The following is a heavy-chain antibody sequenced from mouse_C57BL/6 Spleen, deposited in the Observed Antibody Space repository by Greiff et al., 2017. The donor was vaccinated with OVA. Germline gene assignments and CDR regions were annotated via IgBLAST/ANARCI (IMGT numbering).Heavy chain of an antibody. CDR1: GFSFNTYA. V-gene: IGHV10-1*01. Sequence: EVQLQGSGGGLVQPKGSLKLSCAASGFSFNTYAMNWVRQAPGKGLEWVARIRSKSNNYATYYADSVKDRLTISRDDSESMLYLQMNNLKTEDTAMYYCVRGGDGYDYWGQGTTLTVSS. CDR3: VRGGDGYDY. CDR2: IRSKSNNYAT. D-gene: IGHD2-3*01. J-gene: IGHJ2*01.